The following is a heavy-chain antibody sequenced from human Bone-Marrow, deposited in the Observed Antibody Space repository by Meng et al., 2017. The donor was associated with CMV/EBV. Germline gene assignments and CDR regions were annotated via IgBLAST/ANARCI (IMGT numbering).Heavy chain of an antibody. J-gene: IGHJ3*02. V-gene: IGHV1-18*01. Sequence: ASVKVSCKASGGTFSSYAISWVRQAPGQGLEWMGWISVYHNKANYAQEFQGRVTLTTDTSTSTAYMELRSLTSDDSAVYYCARRGYCSSRRCIESALDIWGQGTMVTVSS. CDR2: ISVYHNKA. D-gene: IGHD2-2*01. CDR1: GGTFSSYA. CDR3: ARRGYCSSRRCIESALDI.